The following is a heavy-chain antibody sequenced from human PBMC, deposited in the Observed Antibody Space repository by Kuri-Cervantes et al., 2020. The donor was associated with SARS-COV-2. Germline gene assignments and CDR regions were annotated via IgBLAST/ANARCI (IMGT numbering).Heavy chain of an antibody. Sequence: GESLKISCAASGFTFSSYAMSWVRQAPGKGLEWVSYISSSGSTIYYADSVKGRFTISRDNAKNSLYLQMNSLRAEDTAVYYCARVGSGSFDYWGQGTLVTVSS. J-gene: IGHJ4*02. D-gene: IGHD3-10*01. V-gene: IGHV3-48*04. CDR2: ISSSGSTI. CDR3: ARVGSGSFDY. CDR1: GFTFSSYA.